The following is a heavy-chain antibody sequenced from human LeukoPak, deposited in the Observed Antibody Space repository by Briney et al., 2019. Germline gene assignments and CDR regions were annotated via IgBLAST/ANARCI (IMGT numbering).Heavy chain of an antibody. D-gene: IGHD1-26*01. Sequence: GKSLRLSCAASAFTFSTYGMHWVRQAPGKGLEWVALISSDGSHKYYADSVKGRFTISRDNSKNTLYLQMNSLRAEDTAVYYCARGLVGATVYWGQGTLVTVSS. V-gene: IGHV3-30*03. CDR3: ARGLVGATVY. CDR2: ISSDGSHK. J-gene: IGHJ4*02. CDR1: AFTFSTYG.